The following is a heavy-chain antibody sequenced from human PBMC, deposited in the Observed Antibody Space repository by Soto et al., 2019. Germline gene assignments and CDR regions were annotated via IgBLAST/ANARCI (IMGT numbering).Heavy chain of an antibody. CDR2: ISSRVTSI. Sequence: EVQLVESGGGLVQPGESLRLSCAASGFTFSRFEMNWVRQAPGKGLEWVAYISSRVTSILYADSVKGRFSISRDNDNDSVSLLMHKLRVDDTAVYYCARDRGYNTGWYGGALDLWGQGTLVTVSS. J-gene: IGHJ4*02. D-gene: IGHD6-19*01. CDR1: GFTFSRFE. V-gene: IGHV3-48*03. CDR3: ARDRGYNTGWYGGALDL.